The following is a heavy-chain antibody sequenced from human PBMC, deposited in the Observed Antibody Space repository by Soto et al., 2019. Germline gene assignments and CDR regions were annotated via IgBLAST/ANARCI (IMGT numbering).Heavy chain of an antibody. D-gene: IGHD3-10*01. CDR3: AKNPHNDYYGSGTPDY. V-gene: IGHV3-23*01. J-gene: IGHJ4*02. CDR1: GFTFSSYA. Sequence: GGSLRLSCAASGFTFSSYAMSWVRQAPGKGLEWVSAIGGSGGSTYYADSVKGRFSISRDNSKNTLYLQMNSLRAEDTAVYYCAKNPHNDYYGSGTPDYWGQGTLVTVSS. CDR2: IGGSGGST.